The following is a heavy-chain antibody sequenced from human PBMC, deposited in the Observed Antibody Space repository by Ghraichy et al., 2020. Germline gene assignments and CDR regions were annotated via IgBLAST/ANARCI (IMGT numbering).Heavy chain of an antibody. CDR3: AKGGYPHYYYYYGMDV. J-gene: IGHJ6*02. V-gene: IGHV3-23*01. Sequence: GESLNISCAASGFTFSSYAMSWVRQAPGKGLEWVSAISGSGGSTYYADSVKGRFTISRDNSKNTLYLQMNSLRAEDTAVYYCAKGGYPHYYYYYGMDVWGQGTTVTVSS. D-gene: IGHD6-25*01. CDR2: ISGSGGST. CDR1: GFTFSSYA.